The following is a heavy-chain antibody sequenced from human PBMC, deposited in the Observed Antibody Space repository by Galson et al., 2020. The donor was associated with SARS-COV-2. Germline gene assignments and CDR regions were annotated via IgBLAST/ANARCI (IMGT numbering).Heavy chain of an antibody. Sequence: ETSGTLSLTCAVYDRSFSGSYWSWIRQPPGKGLEWIGEINHRGSTNYNPSLTSRVTISLDTSETQFPLKMRSVSAAYTAVYYCARGAIAVAGTLAAYYDYGMDGWGKGATVTVSS. CDR3: ARGAIAVAGTLAAYYDYGMDG. V-gene: IGHV4-34*01. J-gene: IGHJ6*04. CDR2: INHRGST. CDR1: DRSFSGSY. D-gene: IGHD6-19*01.